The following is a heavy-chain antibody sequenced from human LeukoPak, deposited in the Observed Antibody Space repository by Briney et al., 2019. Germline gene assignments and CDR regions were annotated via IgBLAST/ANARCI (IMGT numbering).Heavy chain of an antibody. CDR2: INPNSGGT. CDR3: ARNRFGELLYYNWFDP. Sequence: GASVKVSCKASGYTFTGYYMHWVRQAPGQGLEWMGWINPNSGGTNYAQKFQGRVTMTRDTSISTAYMELSRLRSDDTAVYYCARNRFGELLYYNWFDPWGQGTLVTVSS. CDR1: GYTFTGYY. J-gene: IGHJ5*02. V-gene: IGHV1-2*02. D-gene: IGHD3-10*01.